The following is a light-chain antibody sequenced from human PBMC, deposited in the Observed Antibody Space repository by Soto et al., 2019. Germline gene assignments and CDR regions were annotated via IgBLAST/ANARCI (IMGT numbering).Light chain of an antibody. CDR1: SSDVGGYNY. V-gene: IGLV2-14*01. Sequence: QSVLTQPASVSGSPGQSITISCTGTSSDVGGYNYVSWHQQHPDKVPKLIIYDVSNRPSGVSNRFSGSKSGNTASLTISGLQAEDEALYYCSSYTSGSTVVFGGGTKVTVL. J-gene: IGLJ3*02. CDR3: SSYTSGSTVV. CDR2: DVS.